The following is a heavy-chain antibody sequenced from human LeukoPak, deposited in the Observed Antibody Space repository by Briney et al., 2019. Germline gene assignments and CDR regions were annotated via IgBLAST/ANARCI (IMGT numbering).Heavy chain of an antibody. J-gene: IGHJ4*02. CDR3: ARKVAVAMDLDY. V-gene: IGHV3-23*01. D-gene: IGHD5-18*01. CDR2: ITGAGSST. CDR1: GFTFKSYG. Sequence: SGGSLRLSCAASGFTFKSYGMTWVRQVPGKGLEWVSSITGAGSSTKYADSVSGRFTISRDNSKNPLSLQMTGLRAEDTAVYYCARKVAVAMDLDYWGQGTLVTVSS.